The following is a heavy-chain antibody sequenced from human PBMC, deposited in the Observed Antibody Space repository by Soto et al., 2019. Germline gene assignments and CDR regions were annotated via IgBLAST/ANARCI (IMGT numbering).Heavy chain of an antibody. CDR3: VGGQYYFDY. CDR2: ISYDGSNR. D-gene: IGHD3-10*01. Sequence: QVQLVESGGGVVQPGRSQRLSCAASGFPFTTYGMHWVREGPGKGLEWVAVISYDGSNRYYADSVKGRFTISRDNSKNTLYLQMNDLSPEDTALYYCVGGQYYFDYRGQGTLVTVSS. CDR1: GFPFTTYG. J-gene: IGHJ4*02. V-gene: IGHV3-30*03.